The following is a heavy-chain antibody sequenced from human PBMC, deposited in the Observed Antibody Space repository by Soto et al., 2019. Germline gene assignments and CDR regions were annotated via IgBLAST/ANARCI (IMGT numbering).Heavy chain of an antibody. CDR1: GYTFTHYY. V-gene: IGHV1-46*01. CDR3: ATSVNSAMAFDY. D-gene: IGHD5-18*01. Sequence: QVQLVQSGAEVKKPGASVRVSCKASGYTFTHYYIHWVRQAPGQGLEWMGIINPNGGITTYAQKFRAGFSMTRDTSTSTVYLELSSQRSEDSAVYYCATSVNSAMAFDYWGQGTLVTVSS. J-gene: IGHJ4*02. CDR2: INPNGGIT.